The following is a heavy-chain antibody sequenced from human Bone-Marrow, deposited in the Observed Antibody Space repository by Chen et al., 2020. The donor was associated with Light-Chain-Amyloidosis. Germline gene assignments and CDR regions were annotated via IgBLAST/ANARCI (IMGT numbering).Heavy chain of an antibody. CDR2: IKSKTDGGTT. J-gene: IGHJ4*02. V-gene: IGHV3-15*01. CDR1: GLHFSNAW. CDR3: TTVSYDYVWGSYRYRSY. Sequence: EVQLVESGGGLVKHGGDRRISCEASGLHFSNAWLSWVRQAPGKGMEWVGRIKSKTDGGTTDDAAPVNGRFTISRDDSNNTLYLQMNILKTEDTAVYYCTTVSYDYVWGSYRYRSYWGQGTLVTVSS. D-gene: IGHD3-16*02.